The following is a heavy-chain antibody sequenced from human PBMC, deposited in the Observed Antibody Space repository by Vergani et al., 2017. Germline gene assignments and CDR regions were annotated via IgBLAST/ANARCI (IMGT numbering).Heavy chain of an antibody. D-gene: IGHD2-21*02. Sequence: QLQLQESGPGLVKPSETLSLTCTASGGSISSSSYYWGWIRQPPGKGLEWIGSIYYSGSTYYNPSLKSRVTISVDTSKNQFSLKLSSVTAADTAVYYCARHLAYCGGDCYPYYYGMDVWGQGTTVTVSS. CDR3: ARHLAYCGGDCYPYYYGMDV. V-gene: IGHV4-39*01. CDR1: GGSISSSSYY. CDR2: IYYSGST. J-gene: IGHJ6*02.